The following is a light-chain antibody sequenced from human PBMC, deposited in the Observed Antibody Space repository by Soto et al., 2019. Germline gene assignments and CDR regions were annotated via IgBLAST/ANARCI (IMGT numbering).Light chain of an antibody. CDR2: EVS. CDR1: SSDVGNYKY. V-gene: IGLV2-8*01. CDR3: SSYAGSNLWV. J-gene: IGLJ3*02. Sequence: QSALTQSPSASGSPGQSVTISCTGTSSDVGNYKYVSWYQQHPGKAPKLMIYEVSKRPSGVPDRFSGSKSGNTASLTVSGLRVEDEADNYGSSYAGSNLWVFGGGTKLTVL.